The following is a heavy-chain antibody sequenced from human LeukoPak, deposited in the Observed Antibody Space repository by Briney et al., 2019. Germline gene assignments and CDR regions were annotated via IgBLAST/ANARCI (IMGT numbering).Heavy chain of an antibody. CDR3: ARGPDYASGNGAFDI. Sequence: SETLSLTCTVSGGSISSYYWSWIRQSPGKGLEWIGYIYYSGSTNYNPSLKSRVTMSVDTSKNQFSLKLSSVTAADTAVYYCARGPDYASGNGAFDIWGQGTMVTVSS. V-gene: IGHV4-59*01. J-gene: IGHJ3*02. CDR2: IYYSGST. CDR1: GGSISSYY. D-gene: IGHD3-10*01.